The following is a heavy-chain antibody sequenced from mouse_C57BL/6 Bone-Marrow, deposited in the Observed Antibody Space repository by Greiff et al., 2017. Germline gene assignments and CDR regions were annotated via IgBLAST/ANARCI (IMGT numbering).Heavy chain of an antibody. J-gene: IGHJ1*03. CDR3: GAIVYAVAGTVDD. CDR1: GYTFTGYN. V-gene: IGHV1-18*01. Sequence: EVQLKESGPELVKPGASVKISCKASGYTFTGYNMHWVKQRPGQSLEWIGEINPSTGGTTYNQKFKGKATLTVDKSSSTAYMQLRSLTSEDTAVYYGGAIVYAVAGTVDDWGKGTTVTVSS. CDR2: INPSTGGT. D-gene: IGHD1-1*01.